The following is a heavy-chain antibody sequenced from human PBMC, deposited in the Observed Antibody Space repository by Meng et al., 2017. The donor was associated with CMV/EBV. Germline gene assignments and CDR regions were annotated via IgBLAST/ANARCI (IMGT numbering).Heavy chain of an antibody. V-gene: IGHV1-69*12. Sequence: QGRVVPSGAEVKKPGSSVKASCKASGGTFSSYAISWVRQAPGQGLEWMGGIIPIFGTANYAQKFQGRVTITADESTSTAYMELSSLRSEDTAVYYCAREGGIVVVPAAPGWFDPWGQGTLVTVSS. CDR1: GGTFSSYA. CDR3: AREGGIVVVPAAPGWFDP. D-gene: IGHD2-2*01. J-gene: IGHJ5*02. CDR2: IIPIFGTA.